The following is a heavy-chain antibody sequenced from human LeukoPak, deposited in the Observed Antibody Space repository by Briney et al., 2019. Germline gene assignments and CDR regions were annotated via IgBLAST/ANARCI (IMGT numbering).Heavy chain of an antibody. CDR1: GCSRSTSGVG. V-gene: IGHV2-5*02. CDR2: IFWGDGE. Sequence: SGPTLVNPTQTLTLTSTFSGCSRSTSGVGVGWVRQPPGKALEWLALIFWGDGERSSPSLQSRLTITKDASKNQVVLTMTNMDPVDTATYFCAHESASGYSTAAFDIWGQGTMVTVSS. J-gene: IGHJ3*02. CDR3: AHESASGYSTAAFDI. D-gene: IGHD3-10*01.